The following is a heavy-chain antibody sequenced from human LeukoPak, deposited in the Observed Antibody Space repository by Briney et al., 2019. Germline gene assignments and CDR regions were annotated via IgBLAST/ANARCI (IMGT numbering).Heavy chain of an antibody. V-gene: IGHV4-59*01. CDR3: ARWPSTWSFDY. CDR2: ISYSGTT. J-gene: IGHJ4*02. CDR1: GGSISSNY. D-gene: IGHD6-13*01. Sequence: PSETLSLTCPVSGGSISSNYWSWIRQPPGKGLEGIGYISYSGTTSYNPSLESRVTMSVGTSQNQFSLKLTSVTAADTAGYYCARWPSTWSFDYWGQGTLVTVSS.